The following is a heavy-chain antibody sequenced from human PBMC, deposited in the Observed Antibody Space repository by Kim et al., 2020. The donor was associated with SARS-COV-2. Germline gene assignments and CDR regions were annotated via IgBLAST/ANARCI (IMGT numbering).Heavy chain of an antibody. V-gene: IGHV3-72*01. CDR1: GFTFSDHY. Sequence: GGSLRLSCAASGFTFSDHYMDWVRQAPGKGLEWVGRTRNKANSYTTEYAASVKGRFTISRDDSKNSLYLQMNSLKTEDTAVYYCARGVDAFDIWGQGTMVTVSS. CDR2: TRNKANSYTT. J-gene: IGHJ3*02. D-gene: IGHD3-10*01. CDR3: ARGVDAFDI.